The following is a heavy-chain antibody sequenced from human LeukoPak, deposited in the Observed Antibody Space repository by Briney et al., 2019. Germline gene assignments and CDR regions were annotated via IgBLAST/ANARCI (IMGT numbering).Heavy chain of an antibody. J-gene: IGHJ4*02. CDR1: GYSISSGYY. Sequence: PSETLSLTCSVSGYSISSGYYWNWIRQPAGKRLEWLGHVFTRGTTNYNASLEGRLTISLDTARNQFSLYLSSVTAADTAMYFCARSSLAVYFDYWGQGTLVTASS. CDR3: ARSSLAVYFDY. CDR2: VFTRGTT. D-gene: IGHD6-19*01. V-gene: IGHV4-61*09.